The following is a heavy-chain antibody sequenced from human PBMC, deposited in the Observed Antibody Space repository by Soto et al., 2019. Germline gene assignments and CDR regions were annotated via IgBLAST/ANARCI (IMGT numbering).Heavy chain of an antibody. Sequence: QVQLVQSGAEVKKPGASVKVSCKASGYTLTGYYLHWVRQAPGQGLEWMGWINPDSGVTNYAQKLQGRAXXXTXSSINTAYMELNRMRSDDAAVYYCARQRYSYGDTRSSYYFDYWGQGTLLTVST. J-gene: IGHJ4*02. D-gene: IGHD5-18*01. V-gene: IGHV1-2*02. CDR2: INPDSGVT. CDR1: GYTLTGYY. CDR3: ARQRYSYGDTRSSYYFDY.